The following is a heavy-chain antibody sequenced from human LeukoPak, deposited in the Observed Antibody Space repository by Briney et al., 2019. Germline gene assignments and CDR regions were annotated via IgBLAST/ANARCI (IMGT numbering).Heavy chain of an antibody. D-gene: IGHD3-3*01. CDR2: VRYDQSAT. V-gene: IGHV3-30*02. J-gene: IGHJ4*02. CDR3: VKDQGECPGSRCYLRFLEY. CDR1: GFNFSIYG. Sequence: GGSLRLSCAASGFNFSIYGMHWVRQAPGKGLEWVAFVRYDQSATVYADSVQGRFAISRDNSKNTVYLQMNSLRVEDTALYFCVKDQGECPGSRCYLRFLEYWGQGTLVIVSS.